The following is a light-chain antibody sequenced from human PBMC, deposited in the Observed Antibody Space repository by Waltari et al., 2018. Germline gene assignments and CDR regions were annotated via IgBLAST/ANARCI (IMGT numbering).Light chain of an antibody. CDR1: QSVSGY. CDR2: DAS. CDR3: RLRARWPPTFT. J-gene: IGKJ2*01. V-gene: IGKV3-11*01. Sequence: EFVLTQSPANLSLSPGERVTLSCRASQSVSGYLAWYQHKPGQAPRLLIYDASNRATVVPARFSGRDSGADFTLTISSLEPEDFGVYYCRLRARWPPTFTFGQGTKLEI.